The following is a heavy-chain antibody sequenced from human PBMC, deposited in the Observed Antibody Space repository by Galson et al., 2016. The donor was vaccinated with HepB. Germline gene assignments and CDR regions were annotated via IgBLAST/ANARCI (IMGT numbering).Heavy chain of an antibody. CDR3: ARVVPLYSGGWYVRGDGWFDP. V-gene: IGHV3-11*01. CDR1: GFSFRDFY. CDR2: INIGGSDK. D-gene: IGHD6-19*01. Sequence: SLRLSCAASGFSFRDFYMSWLRQVPGKGLEWVSYINIGGSDKYYADSVKGRFTISRDNAKNSLYLQMNSLRAEDPAVYYCARVVPLYSGGWYVRGDGWFDPWGRGTLVTVSS. J-gene: IGHJ5*02.